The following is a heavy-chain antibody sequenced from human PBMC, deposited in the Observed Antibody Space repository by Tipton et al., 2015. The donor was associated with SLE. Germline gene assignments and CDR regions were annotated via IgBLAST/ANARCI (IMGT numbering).Heavy chain of an antibody. D-gene: IGHD4-17*01. V-gene: IGHV4-39*07. Sequence: LRLSCSVSGGSLSSNDYHWGWIRQSPGKALEWIGSKSHRGTTYYNSPLKSRVTISLDTSKNQFSLRLSSVTAADTAIYYCASVDDTVTTHFEHRGQGTLVTVSS. CDR3: ASVDDTVTTHFEH. CDR2: KSHRGTT. J-gene: IGHJ4*02. CDR1: GGSLSSNDYH.